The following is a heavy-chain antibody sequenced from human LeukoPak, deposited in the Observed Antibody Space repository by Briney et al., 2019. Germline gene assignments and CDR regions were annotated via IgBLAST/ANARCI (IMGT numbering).Heavy chain of an antibody. J-gene: IGHJ6*03. Sequence: SETLSLTCTVSGGSISSYSWSWIRQPPGEGLEWIGYIYYSGSTNYNPSLKSRVTISVDTSKNQFSLKLSSVTAADTAIYYCATGTGHYYYYYYMDVWGKGTTVTVSS. D-gene: IGHD1-1*01. V-gene: IGHV4-59*08. CDR3: ATGTGHYYYYYYMDV. CDR2: IYYSGST. CDR1: GGSISSYS.